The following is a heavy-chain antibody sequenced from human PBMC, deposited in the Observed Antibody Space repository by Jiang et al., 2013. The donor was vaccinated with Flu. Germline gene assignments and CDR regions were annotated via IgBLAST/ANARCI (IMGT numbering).Heavy chain of an antibody. CDR1: GFRFNSYT. D-gene: IGHD6-13*01. CDR2: ILYGTSFT. J-gene: IGHJ4*02. CDR3: TRAATAALGTGPFDF. Sequence: SCAASGFRFNSYTMNWVRQAPGKGLEWVASILYGTSFTHYADSVQGRFTISRDNAKNSLYLQISSLSAEDTAVYYCTRAATAALGTGPFDFWGQGSPVTVSS. V-gene: IGHV3-21*01.